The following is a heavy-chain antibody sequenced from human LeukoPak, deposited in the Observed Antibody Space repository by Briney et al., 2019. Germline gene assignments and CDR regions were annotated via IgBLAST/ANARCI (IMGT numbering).Heavy chain of an antibody. Sequence: GGSLRLSCAASGFTFSSYSMNWVRQAPGKGLEWVSSISSSSSYIYYADSVKGRFTISRDNAKNSPYLQMNSLRAEDTAVYYCAREACSGGSCYSGYWGQGTLVTVSS. CDR3: AREACSGGSCYSGY. CDR2: ISSSSSYI. D-gene: IGHD2-15*01. J-gene: IGHJ4*02. V-gene: IGHV3-21*01. CDR1: GFTFSSYS.